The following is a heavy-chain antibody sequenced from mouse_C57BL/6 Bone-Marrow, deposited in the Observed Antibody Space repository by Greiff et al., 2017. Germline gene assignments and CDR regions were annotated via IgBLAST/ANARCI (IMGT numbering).Heavy chain of an antibody. V-gene: IGHV5-6*01. CDR2: ISSGGSYT. Sequence: EVKLVESGGDLVKPGGSLKLSCAASGFTFSSYGMSWVRQTPDKRLEWVATISSGGSYTYYPDSVQGRFTISRDNAKNTLYLQMSSLKSEDTAMYYCAREDYYGSMFAYWGQGTLVTVSA. CDR1: GFTFSSYG. J-gene: IGHJ3*01. D-gene: IGHD1-1*01. CDR3: AREDYYGSMFAY.